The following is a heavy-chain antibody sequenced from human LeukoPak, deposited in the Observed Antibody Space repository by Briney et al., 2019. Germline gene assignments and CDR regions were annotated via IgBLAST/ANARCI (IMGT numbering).Heavy chain of an antibody. CDR3: ARSSGWRTAEDY. V-gene: IGHV4-4*07. D-gene: IGHD6-19*01. J-gene: IGHJ4*02. CDR2: IYTSGST. Sequence: SETLSLTCTVSGGSISSYYWSWIRQPAGKGLEWIGRIYTSGSTNYSPSLKSRVTISVDTSKNQFSLKLSSVTAADTAVYYCARSSGWRTAEDYWGQGTLVTVSS. CDR1: GGSISSYY.